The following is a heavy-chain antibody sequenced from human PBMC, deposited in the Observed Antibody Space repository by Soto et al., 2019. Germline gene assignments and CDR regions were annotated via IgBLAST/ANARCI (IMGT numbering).Heavy chain of an antibody. D-gene: IGHD6-19*01. V-gene: IGHV1-18*01. Sequence: ASVKVSCKASGYIFTSYGISWVRQAPGQGLEWMGWISAYNGNTNYAQKLQGRVTMTTDTSTSTAYMELRSLRSDDTAVYYCARGAVAGPYYYYGMDVWGQGTTVTVSS. CDR2: ISAYNGNT. CDR3: ARGAVAGPYYYYGMDV. CDR1: GYIFTSYG. J-gene: IGHJ6*02.